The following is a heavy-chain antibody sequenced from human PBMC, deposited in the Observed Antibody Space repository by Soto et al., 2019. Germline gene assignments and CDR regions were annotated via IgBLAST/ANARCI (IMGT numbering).Heavy chain of an antibody. CDR3: ARLFTDCSSTSCYYYYMDV. CDR1: GFTVSSNY. D-gene: IGHD2-2*01. Sequence: GGSLRLSCAASGFTVSSNYMSWVRQAPGKGLEWVSVIYSGGSTYYADSVKGRFTISRHNSKNTLYLQMNSLRAEDTAVYYCARLFTDCSSTSCYYYYMDVWGKGTTVTVSS. V-gene: IGHV3-53*04. CDR2: IYSGGST. J-gene: IGHJ6*03.